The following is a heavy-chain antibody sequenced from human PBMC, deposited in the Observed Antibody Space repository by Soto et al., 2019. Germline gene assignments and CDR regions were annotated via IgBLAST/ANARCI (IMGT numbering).Heavy chain of an antibody. CDR3: ARERRVLCFGELQNCFDP. CDR1: GGSISSGGYY. CDR2: IYYSGST. V-gene: IGHV4-31*03. Sequence: QVQLQESGPGLVKPSQTLSLTCTVSGGSISSGGYYWSWIRQHPGKGLEWIGYIYYSGSTDYNPSLKRRVTTSLHTSKNPFSLNLSSVTASDTAVYYCARERRVLCFGELQNCFDPWCQGTLVTVSS. D-gene: IGHD3-10*01. J-gene: IGHJ5*02.